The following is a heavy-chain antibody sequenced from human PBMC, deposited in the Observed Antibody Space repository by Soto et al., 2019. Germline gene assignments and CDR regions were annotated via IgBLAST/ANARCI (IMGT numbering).Heavy chain of an antibody. Sequence: SQTLSLTCAISGDSVSSKSATWNWIRQFPSRGLEWLGRTYYRSKWHNEYAVSVKSRITINPDTSKNQFSLQLNSVTPEDTAVYYCARDRWLGSYYDSSGYPAGSDAFDIWGQGTMVTVSS. V-gene: IGHV6-1*01. CDR1: GDSVSSKSAT. CDR3: ARDRWLGSYYDSSGYPAGSDAFDI. CDR2: TYYRSKWHN. J-gene: IGHJ3*02. D-gene: IGHD3-22*01.